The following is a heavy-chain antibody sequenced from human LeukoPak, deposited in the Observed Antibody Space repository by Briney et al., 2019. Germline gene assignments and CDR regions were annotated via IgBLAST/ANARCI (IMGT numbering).Heavy chain of an antibody. CDR2: IKSKADGGTT. CDR1: GFTFNNVW. D-gene: IGHD1-26*01. CDR3: TSTLGY. V-gene: IGHV3-15*01. J-gene: IGHJ4*02. Sequence: GGSLSLSCEAPGFTFNNVWLTWVRQAPGKGLEWVGRIKSKADGGTTDYAAPVKGRFSISRDDSKSALYLQMNSLKTEDTAVYYCTSTLGYWGQGTLVTVSS.